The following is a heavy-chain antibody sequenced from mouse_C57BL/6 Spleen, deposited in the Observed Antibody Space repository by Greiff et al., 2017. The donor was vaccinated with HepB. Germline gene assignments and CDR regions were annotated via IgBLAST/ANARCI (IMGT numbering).Heavy chain of an antibody. CDR1: GFTFSDYY. D-gene: IGHD1-1*01. V-gene: IGHV5-16*01. CDR3: ARDMDYGSSPYWYFDV. Sequence: EVKLMESEGGLVQPGSSMKLSCTASGFTFSDYYMAWVRQVPEKGLEWVANINYDGSSTYYLDSLKSRFIISRDNAKNILYLQMSSLKSEDTATYYCARDMDYGSSPYWYFDVWGTGTTVTVSS. J-gene: IGHJ1*03. CDR2: INYDGSST.